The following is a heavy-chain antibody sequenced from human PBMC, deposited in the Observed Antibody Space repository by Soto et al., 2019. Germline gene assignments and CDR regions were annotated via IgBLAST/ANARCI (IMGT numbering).Heavy chain of an antibody. D-gene: IGHD2-15*01. CDR2: IRTISSAI. J-gene: IGHJ4*02. CDR3: ARETPSFDS. CDR1: GLTFSDYP. Sequence: GSLRLSCAASGLTFSDYPMNWVRQAPGKGLEWVSSIRTISSAIYFADSVRGRLTISRDNARNSLYLQMTSLRDEDTAVYYCARETPSFDSWGQGTLVTVSS. V-gene: IGHV3-48*02.